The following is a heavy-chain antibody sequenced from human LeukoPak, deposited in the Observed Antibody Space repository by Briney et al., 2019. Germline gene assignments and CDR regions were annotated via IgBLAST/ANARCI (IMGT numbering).Heavy chain of an antibody. CDR2: ISSSGINT. J-gene: IGHJ4*02. Sequence: GGSLRLSCSASGFTFSGYAMHWVRQAPGKGLEYVSAISSSGINTHYADPVKGRFTIPRDNSKNTLTLQMSSLSAEDTAVYYCVKDHGYSSAWYVRGVDYWGQGILVTVSS. CDR1: GFTFSGYA. V-gene: IGHV3-64D*09. CDR3: VKDHGYSSAWYVRGVDY. D-gene: IGHD6-19*01.